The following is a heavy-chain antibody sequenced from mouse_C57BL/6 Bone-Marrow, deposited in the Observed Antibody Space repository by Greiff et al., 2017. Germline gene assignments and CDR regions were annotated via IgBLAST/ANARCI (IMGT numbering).Heavy chain of an antibody. Sequence: VQLQQPGAELVMPGASVKLSCKASGYTFTSYWMHWVKQRPGQGLEWIGEIDPSDSYTNYNQKFKGKSTLTVDKSSSTAYMLLSSLTSEDSAVYYCARFTTVVATFRYWYFDVWGTGTTVTVSS. V-gene: IGHV1-69*01. CDR1: GYTFTSYW. CDR3: ARFTTVVATFRYWYFDV. J-gene: IGHJ1*03. D-gene: IGHD1-1*01. CDR2: IDPSDSYT.